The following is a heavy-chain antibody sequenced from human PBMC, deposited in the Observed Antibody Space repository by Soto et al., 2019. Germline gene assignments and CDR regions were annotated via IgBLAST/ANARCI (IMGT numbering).Heavy chain of an antibody. J-gene: IGHJ6*03. Sequence: EVQLVESGGGLVQPGGSLRLSCAASGFTVSSKYMSWVRQAPGKGLEWVSLIQSGGTTYYADSVKGRFXXXXXXXXXXXXXXXXXXXXXXXXXYYCAXDDILCSGGSCYGVPMDVWGKXT. CDR2: IQSGGTT. CDR1: GFTVSSKY. CDR3: AXDDILCSGGSCYGVPMDV. V-gene: IGHV3-66*01. D-gene: IGHD2-15*01.